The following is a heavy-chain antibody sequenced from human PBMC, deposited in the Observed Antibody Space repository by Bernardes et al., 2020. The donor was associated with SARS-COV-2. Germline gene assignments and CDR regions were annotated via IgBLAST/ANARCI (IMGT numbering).Heavy chain of an antibody. J-gene: IGHJ6*02. CDR3: AKDIYCSGGSCYGGGMDV. CDR2: ISGSGGST. Sequence: GGSLRLSCAASGFTFSSYAMSWVRQAPGKGLEWVSAISGSGGSTYYADSVKGRFTISRDNSKNTLYLQMNSLGAEDTAVYYCAKDIYCSGGSCYGGGMDVWGQGTTVTVSS. D-gene: IGHD2-15*01. V-gene: IGHV3-23*01. CDR1: GFTFSSYA.